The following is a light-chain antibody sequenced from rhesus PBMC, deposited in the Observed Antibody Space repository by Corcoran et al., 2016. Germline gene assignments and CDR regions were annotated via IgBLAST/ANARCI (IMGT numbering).Light chain of an antibody. V-gene: IGKV1-74*01. J-gene: IGKJ1*01. CDR2: YAS. CDR3: QHGYGTLPT. CDR1: HDIYNN. Sequence: DIQMTQSPSSLSASVGDTVTITCRASHDIYNNLAWYQQKPGKVPKLLISYASTLQSGVPSRFSGSGAGTDFTLTLSSLQPEDLAIYYVQHGYGTLPTFGQGTKVEIQ.